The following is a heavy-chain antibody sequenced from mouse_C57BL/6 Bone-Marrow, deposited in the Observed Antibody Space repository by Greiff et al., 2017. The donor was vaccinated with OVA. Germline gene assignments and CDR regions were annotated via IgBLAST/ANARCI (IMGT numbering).Heavy chain of an antibody. V-gene: IGHV3-6*01. Sequence: DVQLQESGPGLVKPSQSLSLTCSVPGYSITSGYYWTWIRQFPGTKLEWLGYISYAGSNNYNPSLKNRISITRDTSKNQFFLTLNSVTTEDTATYYCARGRYSNYVAWFAYWGQGTLVTVSA. D-gene: IGHD2-5*01. CDR1: GYSITSGYY. CDR3: ARGRYSNYVAWFAY. CDR2: ISYAGSN. J-gene: IGHJ3*01.